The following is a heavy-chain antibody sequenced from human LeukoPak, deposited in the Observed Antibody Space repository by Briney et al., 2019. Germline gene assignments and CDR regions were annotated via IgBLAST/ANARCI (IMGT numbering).Heavy chain of an antibody. V-gene: IGHV4-61*08. CDR1: GGSISSSGYY. Sequence: PSETLSLTCTVSGGSISSSGYYWGWIRQPPGKGLEWIGYIYYSGSTNYNPSLKSRVTISVDTSKNQFSLKLSSVTAADTAVYYCARGSTDVLMVYHPWDYYYYMDVWGKGTTVTVSS. D-gene: IGHD2-8*01. J-gene: IGHJ6*03. CDR2: IYYSGST. CDR3: ARGSTDVLMVYHPWDYYYYMDV.